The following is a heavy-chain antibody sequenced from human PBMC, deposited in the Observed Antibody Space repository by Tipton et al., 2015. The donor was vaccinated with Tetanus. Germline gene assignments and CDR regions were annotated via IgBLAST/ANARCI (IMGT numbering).Heavy chain of an antibody. Sequence: QLVQSGAEVKKPGESLKISCKGSGFSFTSYWIAWVRQMPGKGLEWMGIIYPGDSDTRYSPSFQGQVTVSADKSIGTAYLQWSSLKASDTAMYYCARVRGDGNYGDYAFDYWGQGTLVTVSS. CDR3: ARVRGDGNYGDYAFDY. V-gene: IGHV5-51*01. CDR2: IYPGDSDT. D-gene: IGHD4-17*01. J-gene: IGHJ4*02. CDR1: GFSFTSYW.